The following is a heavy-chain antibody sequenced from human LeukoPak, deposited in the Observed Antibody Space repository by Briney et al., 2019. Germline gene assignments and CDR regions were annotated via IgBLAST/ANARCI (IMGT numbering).Heavy chain of an antibody. J-gene: IGHJ4*02. V-gene: IGHV3-21*01. CDR1: GFTFSSYS. Sequence: GGSLRLSCAASGFTFSSYSMNWVRQAPGKGLEWVSSISSSSSYIYYADPVKGRFTISRDNAKNSLYLQMNSLRAEDTAVYYCARWVPPGAAADYWGQGTLVTVSS. CDR3: ARWVPPGAAADY. CDR2: ISSSSSYI. D-gene: IGHD3-10*01.